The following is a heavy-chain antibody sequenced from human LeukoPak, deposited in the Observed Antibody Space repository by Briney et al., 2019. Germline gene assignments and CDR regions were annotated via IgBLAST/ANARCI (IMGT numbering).Heavy chain of an antibody. CDR3: ARGIFYGSGSQSFDY. J-gene: IGHJ4*02. V-gene: IGHV3-48*01. Sequence: GGSLRLSCAASGFTFSYYSMSWIRQAPGKGLEWISYISGSSNIKYFADSVKGRFTISRDNAKGSLYLQMDSLRAEDTASYYCARGIFYGSGSQSFDYWGRGTLVTVSS. D-gene: IGHD3-10*01. CDR1: GFTFSYYS. CDR2: ISGSSNIK.